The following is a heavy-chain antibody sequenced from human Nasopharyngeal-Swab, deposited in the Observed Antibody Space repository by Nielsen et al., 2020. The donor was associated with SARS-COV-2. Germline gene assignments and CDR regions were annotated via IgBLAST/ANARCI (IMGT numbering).Heavy chain of an antibody. CDR1: GFTFSNAW. CDR3: TTDYYYGDSTVFDY. D-gene: IGHD4-17*01. Sequence: GESLKISCAGSGFTFSNAWMSWVRQAPGKGLEWVGRIKSKTDGGTTDYAAPVKGRFTISRDDSKNTLYLQMNSLKTEDTAVYYCTTDYYYGDSTVFDYRGQGTLVTVSS. J-gene: IGHJ4*02. CDR2: IKSKTDGGTT. V-gene: IGHV3-15*01.